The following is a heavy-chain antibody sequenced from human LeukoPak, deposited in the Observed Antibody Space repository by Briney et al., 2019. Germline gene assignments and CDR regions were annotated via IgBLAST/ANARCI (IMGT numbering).Heavy chain of an antibody. V-gene: IGHV3-7*01. Sequence: GGSLRLSCAASGFTFSSYEMNWVCQAPGKGPEWVANIKQDESERYTVDSVKGRFTISRDNAKNSVYLQMNSLRAEDTALYYCARLSAYHYGSYFYYYMDVWGKGTTVTVSS. J-gene: IGHJ6*03. D-gene: IGHD3-10*01. CDR1: GFTFSSYE. CDR3: ARLSAYHYGSYFYYYMDV. CDR2: IKQDESER.